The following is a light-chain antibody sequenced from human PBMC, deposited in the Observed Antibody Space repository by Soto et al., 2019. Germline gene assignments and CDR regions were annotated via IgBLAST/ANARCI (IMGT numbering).Light chain of an antibody. J-gene: IGKJ5*01. Sequence: IVLTQSPATLSLSPGQRATLSCRASQSINTYLAWYQQRPGQAPRLLIYDASDRATGIPARFSGSGSGTDFTLTINDLEPEDSAVYYCQQRSNWPHFGQGTRLEIK. CDR2: DAS. CDR3: QQRSNWPH. V-gene: IGKV3-11*01. CDR1: QSINTY.